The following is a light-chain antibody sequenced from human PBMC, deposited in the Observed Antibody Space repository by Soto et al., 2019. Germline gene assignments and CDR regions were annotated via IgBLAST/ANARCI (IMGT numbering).Light chain of an antibody. CDR3: QQYNSYSGT. J-gene: IGKJ1*01. Sequence: DIQLTQSPSSLSASVGDRVTITCRASQGIGSSLAWYQQKPGKPPRVLIYSTSTLSNGVPSRFSGSGSGTEFTLTISSLQPEDFASYYCQQYNSYSGTFGQGTKVDIK. CDR1: QGIGSS. V-gene: IGKV1-16*01. CDR2: STS.